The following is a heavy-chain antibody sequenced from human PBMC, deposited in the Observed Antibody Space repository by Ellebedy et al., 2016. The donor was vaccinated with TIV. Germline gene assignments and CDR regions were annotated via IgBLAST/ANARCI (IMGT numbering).Heavy chain of an antibody. CDR1: RFAFSSYW. J-gene: IGHJ3*02. V-gene: IGHV3-7*01. D-gene: IGHD4-17*01. Sequence: GESLKISCAASRFAFSSYWMSWVRQAPGKGLDWVANIKLDGSEKYYADSVTGRFTISRDNAKNSLYLQKNNLRAEDTAVYYCATDGSYGDYLSPTHAFVIWGQGTMVTVSS. CDR3: ATDGSYGDYLSPTHAFVI. CDR2: IKLDGSEK.